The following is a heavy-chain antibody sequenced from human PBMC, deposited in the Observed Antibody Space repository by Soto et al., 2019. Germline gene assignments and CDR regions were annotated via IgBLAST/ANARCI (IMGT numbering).Heavy chain of an antibody. J-gene: IGHJ6*02. V-gene: IGHV1-46*01. Sequence: ASVKVSCKASGYTFTSYYMHWVRQAPGQGLEWMGIINPSGGSTSYAQKFQGRVTMTRDTSTSTVYMELSSLRSEDTAVYYCARALEASLQSSGWDLWTSRPMDVWGQGTTVTVSS. CDR3: ARALEASLQSSGWDLWTSRPMDV. CDR1: GYTFTSYY. D-gene: IGHD6-19*01. CDR2: INPSGGST.